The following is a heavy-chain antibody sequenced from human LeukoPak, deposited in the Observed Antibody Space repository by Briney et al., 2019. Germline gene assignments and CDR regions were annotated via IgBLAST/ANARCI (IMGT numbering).Heavy chain of an antibody. CDR2: IYYSGST. V-gene: IGHV4-59*12. D-gene: IGHD4-17*01. Sequence: SETLSLTCTVSGGSISGYYWSWIRQPPGKGLVWIGYIYYSGSTNYNPSLKSRVTISVDTSKNQFSLKLSSVTAADTAVYYCARDYTLSDYGDYLGAFDIWGQGTMVTVSS. CDR1: GGSISGYY. CDR3: ARDYTLSDYGDYLGAFDI. J-gene: IGHJ3*02.